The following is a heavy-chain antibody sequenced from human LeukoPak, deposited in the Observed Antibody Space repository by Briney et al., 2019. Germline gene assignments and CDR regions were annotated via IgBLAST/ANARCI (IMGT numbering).Heavy chain of an antibody. D-gene: IGHD3-10*01. CDR1: GFTFGDYA. CDR3: AREGVLWFGELLHRGNWFDP. J-gene: IGHJ5*02. CDR2: IRSKAYGGTT. V-gene: IGHV3-49*03. Sequence: GGSLRLSCTASGFTFGDYAMSWFRQAPGKGLEWAGFIRSKAYGGTTEYAASVKGRFTISRDDSKSIAYLQMNSLKTEDTAVYYCAREGVLWFGELLHRGNWFDPWGQGTLVTVSS.